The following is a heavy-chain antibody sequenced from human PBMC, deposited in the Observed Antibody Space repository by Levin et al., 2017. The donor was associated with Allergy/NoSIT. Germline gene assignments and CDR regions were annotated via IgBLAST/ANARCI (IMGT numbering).Heavy chain of an antibody. CDR2: IYPGDSDT. CDR3: ARLATYYDILTGPRGGYFDY. CDR1: GYSFTSYW. V-gene: IGHV5-51*01. Sequence: GESLKISCKGSGYSFTSYWIGWVRQMPGKGLEWMGIIYPGDSDTRYSPSFQGQVTISADKSISTAYLQWSSLKASDTAMYYCARLATYYDILTGPRGGYFDYWGQGTLVTVSS. D-gene: IGHD3-9*01. J-gene: IGHJ4*02.